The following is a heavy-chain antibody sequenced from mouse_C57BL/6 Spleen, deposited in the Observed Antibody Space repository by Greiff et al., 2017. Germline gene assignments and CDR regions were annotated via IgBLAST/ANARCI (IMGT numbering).Heavy chain of an antibody. Sequence: QVQLQQSGPELVKPGASVKISCKASGYTFTDYYINWVKQRPGQGLEWIGWIFPGSGSTYYNEKFKGKATLTVDTSSSTAYMLLSSLTSEDSAVYFCARSPYYYGSPHWYFDVWGTGTTVTVSS. CDR2: IFPGSGST. D-gene: IGHD1-1*01. CDR3: ARSPYYYGSPHWYFDV. CDR1: GYTFTDYY. V-gene: IGHV1-75*01. J-gene: IGHJ1*03.